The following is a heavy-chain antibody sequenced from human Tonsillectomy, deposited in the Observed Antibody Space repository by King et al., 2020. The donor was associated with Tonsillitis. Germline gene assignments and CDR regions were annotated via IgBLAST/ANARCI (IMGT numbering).Heavy chain of an antibody. CDR2: ISGSGGST. V-gene: IGHV3-23*04. CDR1: GFTFSSYA. J-gene: IGHJ4*02. Sequence: VQLVESGGGLVQPGGSLRLSCAASGFTFSSYAMSWVRQAPGKGLEWVSAISGSGGSTYYADSVKGRFTISRDNSKNTLYLQMNSLTAEDTAVYYCAKVSYYDSRIKMGLDYWGQGTLVTVSS. CDR3: AKVSYYDSRIKMGLDY. D-gene: IGHD3-22*01.